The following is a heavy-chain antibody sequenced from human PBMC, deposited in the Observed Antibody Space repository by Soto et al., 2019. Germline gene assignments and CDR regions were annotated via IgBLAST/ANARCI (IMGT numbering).Heavy chain of an antibody. V-gene: IGHV4-4*02. J-gene: IGHJ5*02. D-gene: IGHD3-10*01. CDR2: TLYSGRT. Sequence: QVQLQESGPGLVKPSGTLSLTCAVSGASISSGWWTWVRQPPGKGLEWIGETLYSGRTNYNSSLNSRVTISIDQSKTQFSLNLSSVTAADTAVYYCSSRVTDAPTWGQGTLVTVSS. CDR3: SSRVTDAPT. CDR1: GASISSGW.